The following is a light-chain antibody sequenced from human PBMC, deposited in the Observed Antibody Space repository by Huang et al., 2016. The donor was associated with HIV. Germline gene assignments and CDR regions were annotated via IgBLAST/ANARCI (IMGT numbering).Light chain of an antibody. CDR2: DAS. V-gene: IGKV3-11*01. CDR1: QCVSSY. Sequence: EIVLTQSPATLSLSPGERATLSCRASQCVSSYLSWYQQKPGQAPRLLLYDASNRCTGIPAGSRGSGSGKDFTLSSSSLGPEDFAVYYCQQRSSWYTFGQGTKLEIK. CDR3: QQRSSWYT. J-gene: IGKJ2*01.